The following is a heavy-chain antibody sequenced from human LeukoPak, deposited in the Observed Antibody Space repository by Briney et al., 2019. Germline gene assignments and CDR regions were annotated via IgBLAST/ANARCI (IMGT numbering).Heavy chain of an antibody. Sequence: GGSLRLSCAASGFTFSTYGMQWVRQAPGKGLEWVAIISYDGSNQYYADSVKGRFTISRDNSKNTLYPQMNSLRAEDTAVYFCAKGRQTYSGSYHSNNFDYWGQGTLVTVSS. J-gene: IGHJ4*02. V-gene: IGHV3-30*18. CDR1: GFTFSTYG. D-gene: IGHD1-26*01. CDR2: ISYDGSNQ. CDR3: AKGRQTYSGSYHSNNFDY.